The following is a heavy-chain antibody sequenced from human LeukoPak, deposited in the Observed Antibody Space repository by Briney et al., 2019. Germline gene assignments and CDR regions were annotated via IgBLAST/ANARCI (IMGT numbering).Heavy chain of an antibody. CDR3: ARVGYYDSSGYYYFGYAFDI. J-gene: IGHJ3*02. V-gene: IGHV1-46*01. CDR2: INPSGGST. CDR1: GYTFTSYY. Sequence: ASVKVSCKASGYTFTSYYMHWVRQAPGQGLEWMGIINPSGGSTSYAQKFQGRVTMTRDTSTSTVYMELSSLRSEDTAVYCCARVGYYDSSGYYYFGYAFDIWGQGTMVTVSS. D-gene: IGHD3-22*01.